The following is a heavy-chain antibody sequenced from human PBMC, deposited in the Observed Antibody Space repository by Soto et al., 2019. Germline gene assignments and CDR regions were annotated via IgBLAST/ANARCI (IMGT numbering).Heavy chain of an antibody. Sequence: QVQLQESGPGLVKPSETLSLTCTVSGSSISSYYWSWIRQPPGKGLEWIGYIYYSGSTNYNPSLKSPVTISLDTSKNQFSLKLSSVTAADTAVYYCARTRAKYCSGGSCYPYYYYYGMDVWGQGTTVTVSS. D-gene: IGHD2-15*01. CDR3: ARTRAKYCSGGSCYPYYYYYGMDV. J-gene: IGHJ6*02. CDR2: IYYSGST. CDR1: GSSISSYY. V-gene: IGHV4-59*01.